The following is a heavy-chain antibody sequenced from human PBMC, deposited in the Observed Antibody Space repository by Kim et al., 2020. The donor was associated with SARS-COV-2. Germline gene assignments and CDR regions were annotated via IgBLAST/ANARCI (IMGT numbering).Heavy chain of an antibody. CDR3: ARVKDYDFWSGYYLDY. D-gene: IGHD3-3*01. V-gene: IGHV3-53*04. Sequence: SGRCRFTISRHNSKNTLYLQMNSLRAEDTAVYYCARVKDYDFWSGYYLDYWGQGTLVTVSS. J-gene: IGHJ4*02.